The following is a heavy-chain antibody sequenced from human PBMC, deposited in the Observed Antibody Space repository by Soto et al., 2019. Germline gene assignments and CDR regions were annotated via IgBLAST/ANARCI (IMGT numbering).Heavy chain of an antibody. Sequence: ASVKVSCKASGGTFSSYAISWVRQAPGQGLEWMGGIIPIFGTVNYAQKFQGRVTITADESTNTAYMELSSLRSEDTAVYYCSRDPVEPPDYHYYYGMDVWGQGTTVTVS. J-gene: IGHJ6*02. CDR3: SRDPVEPPDYHYYYGMDV. V-gene: IGHV1-69*13. CDR1: GGTFSSYA. CDR2: IIPIFGTV.